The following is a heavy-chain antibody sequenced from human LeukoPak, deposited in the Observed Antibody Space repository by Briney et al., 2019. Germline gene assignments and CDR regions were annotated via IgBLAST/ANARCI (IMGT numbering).Heavy chain of an antibody. CDR3: AKGFRWLRFGGGHY. V-gene: IGHV3-23*01. J-gene: IGHJ4*02. CDR2: ISGSGGST. Sequence: GGSLRLSCAASGFTFSSYAMSWVRQAPGKGLEWVSAISGSGGSTYYADSVKGRFTISRDNSKNTLYLQMNSLRAEDTAVYYCAKGFRWLRFGGGHYWGQGTLVTVSS. D-gene: IGHD5-12*01. CDR1: GFTFSSYA.